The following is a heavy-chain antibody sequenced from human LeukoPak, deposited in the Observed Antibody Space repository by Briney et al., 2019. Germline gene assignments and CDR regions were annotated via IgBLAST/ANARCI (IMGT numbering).Heavy chain of an antibody. J-gene: IGHJ4*02. CDR3: ATQDIVVVVAATFGY. V-gene: IGHV3-7*01. CDR2: IKQDGSEK. CDR1: GFTFSSYW. D-gene: IGHD2-15*01. Sequence: GGSLRLSCAASGFTFSSYWMSWVRQAPGKGLEWVANIKQDGSEKYYVDSVKGRFTISRDNAKNSPYLQMNSLRAEDTAVYYCATQDIVVVVAATFGYWGQGTLVTVSS.